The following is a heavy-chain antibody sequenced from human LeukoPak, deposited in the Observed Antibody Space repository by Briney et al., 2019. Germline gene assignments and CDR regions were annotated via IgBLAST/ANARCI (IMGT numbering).Heavy chain of an antibody. J-gene: IGHJ5*01. CDR2: IWYDGSIK. CDR3: ARDPAGSGKVYNWFDF. CDR1: GFIFSSYG. D-gene: IGHD1-26*01. V-gene: IGHV3-33*01. Sequence: GGSLRLSCAASGFIFSSYGMHWVRQAPGEGLEWVAIIWYDGSIKYYGDSVKGRFTISRDNPKNTLYLQMNSLRAEDTAVYFCARDPAGSGKVYNWFDFWGQGTLVTVSS.